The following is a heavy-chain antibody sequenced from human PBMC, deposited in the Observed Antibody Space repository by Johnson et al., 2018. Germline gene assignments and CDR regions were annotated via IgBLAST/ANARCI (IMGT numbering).Heavy chain of an antibody. CDR1: GFTFSSYG. V-gene: IGHV3-33*01. Sequence: QVQLVESGGGVVQPGRSLRLSCAASGFTFSSYGMHWVRQAPGKGLEWVAVIWYDGSNKYYADSVKGRFTISRDNSKNPLYLQMNSLRAEDTAVYYCARDLSTYCSSSSCANWFDPWGQGTMVTVSS. CDR2: IWYDGSNK. D-gene: IGHD2-2*01. J-gene: IGHJ3*01. CDR3: ARDLSTYCSSSSCANWFDP.